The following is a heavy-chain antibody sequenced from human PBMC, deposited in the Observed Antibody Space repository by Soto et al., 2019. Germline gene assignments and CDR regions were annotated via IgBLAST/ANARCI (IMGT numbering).Heavy chain of an antibody. CDR1: GGSFSGYS. J-gene: IGHJ6*02. Sequence: SLTCSVYGGSFSGYSWTWIRQPPGTGLEWIGEINHSGSTNYNPSLKSRVTISVDTSKNQFSLKLTSVTAADTAVYYCARDQLWFGDFNTWGMDVWGQGTTVTVSS. V-gene: IGHV4-34*01. D-gene: IGHD3-10*01. CDR3: ARDQLWFGDFNTWGMDV. CDR2: INHSGST.